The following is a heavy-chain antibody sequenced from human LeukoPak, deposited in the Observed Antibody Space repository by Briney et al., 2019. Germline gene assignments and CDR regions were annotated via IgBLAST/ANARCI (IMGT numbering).Heavy chain of an antibody. CDR3: ARGSYSSSWYRDAFDI. CDR1: GGSISSYY. D-gene: IGHD6-13*01. J-gene: IGHJ3*02. Sequence: PSETLSLTCTVSGGSISSYYWSWIRQPAGKGLEWIGRIYTSGSTNYNPSLKSRVTMSVDTSKNQFSLKLSSVTAADMAVYYCARGSYSSSWYRDAFDIWGQGTMVTVSS. V-gene: IGHV4-4*07. CDR2: IYTSGST.